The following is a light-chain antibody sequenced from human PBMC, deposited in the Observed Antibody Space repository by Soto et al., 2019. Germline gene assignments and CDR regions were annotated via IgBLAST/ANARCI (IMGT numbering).Light chain of an antibody. CDR3: QSYDSSLSGVV. CDR1: TFNVGAGYD. J-gene: IGLJ2*01. Sequence: QSALTQPPSVSGAPGQRVIVSCNGTTFNVGAGYDVHWYQQVPGSVPNLLIYNNIKRPSGVPDRFSGSRSGTSASLVIDGLQAEDEADYYCQSYDSSLSGVVFGGGTKLTVL. V-gene: IGLV1-40*01. CDR2: NNI.